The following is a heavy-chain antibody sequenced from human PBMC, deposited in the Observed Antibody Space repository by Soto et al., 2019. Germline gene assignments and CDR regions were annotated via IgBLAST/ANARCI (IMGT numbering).Heavy chain of an antibody. J-gene: IGHJ4*02. CDR2: IWYDGSNK. CDR1: GFTFSSYG. D-gene: IGHD2-8*01. Sequence: GGSLRLSCAASGFTFSSYGMHWVRQAPGKGLEWVAVIWYDGSNKYYADSVKGRFTISRDNSKNTLYLQMNSLRAEDTAVYYCARWYSGWLFDYWGQGTLVTVSS. V-gene: IGHV3-33*01. CDR3: ARWYSGWLFDY.